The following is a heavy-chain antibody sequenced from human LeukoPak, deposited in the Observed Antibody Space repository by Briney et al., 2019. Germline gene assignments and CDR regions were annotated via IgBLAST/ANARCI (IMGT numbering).Heavy chain of an antibody. CDR2: IYYSGST. V-gene: IGHV4-59*01. J-gene: IGHJ4*02. CDR1: GGSISSYY. D-gene: IGHD1-14*01. Sequence: PSETLSLTCTVSGGSISSYYWSWIRQPPGKGLEWIGYIYYSGSTNYNPSLKSRVTISVDTSKNQFSLKLSSVTAADTAVYYCALATITAYYFDYWGQGTLVTVSS. CDR3: ALATITAYYFDY.